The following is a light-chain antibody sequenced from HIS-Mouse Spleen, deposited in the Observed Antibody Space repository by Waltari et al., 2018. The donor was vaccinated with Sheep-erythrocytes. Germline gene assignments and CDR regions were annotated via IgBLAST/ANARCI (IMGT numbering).Light chain of an antibody. CDR1: STDVGGYNY. Sequence: QSALTQPPSASGSPGPSVPISCTGTSTDVGGYNYVSWYQQHPGKAPELMIYEVSKRPSGVPDRFSGSKSGNTASLTVSGLQAEDEADYYCSSYAGSNNWVFGGGTKLTVL. V-gene: IGLV2-8*01. J-gene: IGLJ3*02. CDR2: EVS. CDR3: SSYAGSNNWV.